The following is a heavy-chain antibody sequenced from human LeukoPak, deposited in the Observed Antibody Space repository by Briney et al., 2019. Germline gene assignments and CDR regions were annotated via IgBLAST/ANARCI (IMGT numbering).Heavy chain of an antibody. CDR2: IYSGGST. Sequence: PGGSLRLSCAASGFTVSSNYMSWVRQAPGKGLEWVSVIYSGGSTYYADSVKGRFTISRDNSKNTLYLQMNSLRAEDTAVYYCASWKVVTAIAPLGYWGQGTLVTVSS. CDR1: GFTVSSNY. CDR3: ASWKVVTAIAPLGY. D-gene: IGHD2-21*02. J-gene: IGHJ4*02. V-gene: IGHV3-66*01.